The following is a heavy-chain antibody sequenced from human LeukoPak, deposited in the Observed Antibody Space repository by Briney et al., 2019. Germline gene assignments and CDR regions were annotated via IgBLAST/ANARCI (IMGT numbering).Heavy chain of an antibody. J-gene: IGHJ4*02. V-gene: IGHV3-66*02. Sequence: GGSLRLSCAASGFTVSSNYMSWVRQAPGKGLEWVSVIYSGGSTYYADSVKGRFTISRDNSKNTLYLQMNSLRAEDTAVYYCARDWAYDSSGNAFDYWGQGTRVTVSS. CDR1: GFTVSSNY. CDR2: IYSGGST. D-gene: IGHD3-22*01. CDR3: ARDWAYDSSGNAFDY.